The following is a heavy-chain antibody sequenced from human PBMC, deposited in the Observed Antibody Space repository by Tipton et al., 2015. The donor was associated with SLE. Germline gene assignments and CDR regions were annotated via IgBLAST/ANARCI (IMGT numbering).Heavy chain of an antibody. CDR1: GFIFSTYG. J-gene: IGHJ3*02. CDR2: IPYDGHNK. Sequence: SLRLSCAASGFIFSTYGMHWVRQAPGKGLEWVAFIPYDGHNKSYTDSVKGRFTISRDNSKNTLYLQMNSLRAEDTAVYYCAKGGQFLEWLLGGFDIWGQGTLVTVSS. V-gene: IGHV3-30*02. D-gene: IGHD3-3*01. CDR3: AKGGQFLEWLLGGFDI.